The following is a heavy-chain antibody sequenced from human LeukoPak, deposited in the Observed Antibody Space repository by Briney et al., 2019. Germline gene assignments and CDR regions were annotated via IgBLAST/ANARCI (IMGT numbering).Heavy chain of an antibody. J-gene: IGHJ4*02. CDR1: GYTFTSYA. CDR3: ARGPQHDSSGYYWGDYFDY. Sequence: ASVKVSCKASGYTFTSYAMHWVRQAPGQRLEWMGWINAGNGNTKYSQKFQGRVTITRDTSASTAYMELSSLRSEDTAVYYCARGPQHDSSGYYWGDYFDYWGQGTLVTVSS. D-gene: IGHD3-22*01. CDR2: INAGNGNT. V-gene: IGHV1-3*01.